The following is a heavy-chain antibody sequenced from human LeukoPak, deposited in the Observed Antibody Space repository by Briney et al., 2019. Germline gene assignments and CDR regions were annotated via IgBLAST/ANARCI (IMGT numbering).Heavy chain of an antibody. J-gene: IGHJ4*02. CDR1: GFIVSNNR. D-gene: IGHD3-22*01. CDR2: LYSSGSP. Sequence: GGSLRLSCAVSGFIVSNNRMSWVRQAPGKGLEWVSVLYSSGSPYYADSVKGRFSISRDNSKNTVFLQMNGLKVEDTAVYYCARPYYYDSGTFYSGFWGQGTLVTVSS. CDR3: ARPYYYDSGTFYSGF. V-gene: IGHV3-66*01.